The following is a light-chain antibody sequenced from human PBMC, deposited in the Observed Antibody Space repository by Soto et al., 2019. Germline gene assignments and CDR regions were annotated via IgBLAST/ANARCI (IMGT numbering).Light chain of an antibody. V-gene: IGKV1-33*01. CDR3: QHYNNLPPTWT. Sequence: DIQMTQSPSSLSASVGDRVTITCQASQDISNYLNWYQQKPGKAPKLLIYDTSNLETGVPSRFIGSGSVTDYTFTISSLQPEDIATYYCQHYNNLPPTWTFGQGTKVEIQ. J-gene: IGKJ1*01. CDR1: QDISNY. CDR2: DTS.